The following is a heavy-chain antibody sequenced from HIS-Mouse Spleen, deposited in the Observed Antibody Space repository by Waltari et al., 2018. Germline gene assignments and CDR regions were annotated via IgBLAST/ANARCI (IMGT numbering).Heavy chain of an antibody. Sequence: QLQLQESGPGLVKPSETLSPTCTVSGGSISSSTYFRGWIRPPPGKGSEWIGSIYYSGSTYYNPSLKSRVTISVDTSKNQFSLKLSSVTAADTAVYYCAREIPYSSSWYDWYFDLWGRGTLVTVSS. D-gene: IGHD6-13*01. CDR3: AREIPYSSSWYDWYFDL. CDR1: GGSISSSTYF. CDR2: IYYSGST. V-gene: IGHV4-39*07. J-gene: IGHJ2*01.